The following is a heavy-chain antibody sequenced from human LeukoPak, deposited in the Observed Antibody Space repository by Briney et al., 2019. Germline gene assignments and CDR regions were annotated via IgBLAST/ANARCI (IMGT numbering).Heavy chain of an antibody. J-gene: IGHJ4*02. V-gene: IGHV1-8*01. Sequence: GASVKVSCKASGYTFTSSDINWVRQATGQGLEWMGWINPKSGRTGYAKKFQDRVSMTMNTSISTAYMEVSSLRLDDTAVYYCARGRSGLAAAGTYDFWGQGTLITVSS. CDR3: ARGRSGLAAAGTYDF. D-gene: IGHD6-13*01. CDR1: GYTFTSSD. CDR2: INPKSGRT.